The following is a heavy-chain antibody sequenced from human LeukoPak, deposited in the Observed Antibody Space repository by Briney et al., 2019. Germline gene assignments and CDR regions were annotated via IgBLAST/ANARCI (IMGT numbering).Heavy chain of an antibody. CDR3: AREGVTQEGWNDPTPQLDAFDI. CDR2: IYHSGST. V-gene: IGHV4-30-2*01. J-gene: IGHJ3*02. D-gene: IGHD1-1*01. Sequence: SETLSLTCTVSGGSISSGGYYWSWIRQPPGKGLEWIGYIYHSGSTYYNPSLKSRVTISVDRSKNQFSLKLSSVTAADTAVYYCAREGVTQEGWNDPTPQLDAFDIWGQGTMVTVSS. CDR1: GGSISSGGYY.